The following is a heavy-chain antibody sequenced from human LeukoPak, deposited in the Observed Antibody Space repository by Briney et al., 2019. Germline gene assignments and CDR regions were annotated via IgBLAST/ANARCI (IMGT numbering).Heavy chain of an antibody. J-gene: IGHJ4*02. V-gene: IGHV4-59*01. D-gene: IGHD2-2*01. CDR1: GGSISSYY. CDR2: IYYSGST. Sequence: SETLSLTCTVSGGSISSYYWSWIRQPPGKGLEWIGYIYYSGSTNYNPSLKSRVTISVDTSKNQFSLKLSSVTAADTAVYYCAALGYCSSTSCYEPTFDYWGQGTLVTVSS. CDR3: AALGYCSSTSCYEPTFDY.